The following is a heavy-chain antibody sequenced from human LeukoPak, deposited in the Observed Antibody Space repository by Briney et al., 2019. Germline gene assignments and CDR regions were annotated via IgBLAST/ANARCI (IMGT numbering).Heavy chain of an antibody. CDR1: GFTFSSYA. Sequence: TGGSLRLSRAASGFTFSSYAMSWVRQAPGKGLEWVPAISGSGGSTYYADSVKGRFTISRDNSKNTLYLQMNSLRAEDTAVYYCAKRLGYSYGQDDYWGQGTLVTVSS. CDR3: AKRLGYSYGQDDY. V-gene: IGHV3-23*01. J-gene: IGHJ4*02. CDR2: ISGSGGST. D-gene: IGHD5-18*01.